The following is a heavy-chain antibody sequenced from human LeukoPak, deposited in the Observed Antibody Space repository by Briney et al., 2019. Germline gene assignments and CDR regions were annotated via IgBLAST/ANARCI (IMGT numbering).Heavy chain of an antibody. CDR1: GGSFSGYY. J-gene: IGHJ4*02. Sequence: SETLSLTCAVYGGSFSGYYWSWIRQPPGKGLEWIGEINHSGSTNYNPSLKSRVTISVDTSKNQFSLKLSSVTAADTAVYYCARRNIPHWGLEDYWGQGTLVTVSS. CDR3: ARRNIPHWGLEDY. V-gene: IGHV4-34*01. D-gene: IGHD7-27*01. CDR2: INHSGST.